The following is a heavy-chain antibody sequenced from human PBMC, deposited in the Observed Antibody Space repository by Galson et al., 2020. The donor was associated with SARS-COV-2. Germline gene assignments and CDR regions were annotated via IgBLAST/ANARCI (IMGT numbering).Heavy chain of an antibody. Sequence: GGSLRLSCAASGFSSSSYGMHWVRQAPGKGLEWVAVIWYDGSNKYYADSVKGRFTISRDNSKDTLYLQMNSLRAEDTAVYYCARDRLISSNYYYYVMDVWGQGTTVTVSS. V-gene: IGHV3-33*01. D-gene: IGHD5-12*01. CDR3: ARDRLISSNYYYYVMDV. CDR2: IWYDGSNK. CDR1: GFSSSSYG. J-gene: IGHJ6*02.